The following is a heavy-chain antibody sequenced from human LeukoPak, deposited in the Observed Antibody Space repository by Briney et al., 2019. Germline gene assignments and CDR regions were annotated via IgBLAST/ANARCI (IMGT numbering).Heavy chain of an antibody. V-gene: IGHV3-23*01. CDR1: GFTFSSYA. J-gene: IGHJ4*02. Sequence: GGSLRLSCAASGFTFSSYAMSWVRQAPGKGLEWVSTLRGSGGNTYYADSVKGRATISRDNSKNTLYLQMNSLRAEDTAVYHCAKGSYYYDSADYFDYWGQGTLVTVSS. D-gene: IGHD3-22*01. CDR3: AKGSYYYDSADYFDY. CDR2: LRGSGGNT.